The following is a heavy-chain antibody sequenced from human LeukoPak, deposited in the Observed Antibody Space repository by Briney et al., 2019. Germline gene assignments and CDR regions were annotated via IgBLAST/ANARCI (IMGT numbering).Heavy chain of an antibody. J-gene: IGHJ4*02. CDR2: IYYSGST. CDR3: ARYREQQLARQRDEYYFDY. CDR1: VRSISSTSYS. V-gene: IGHV4-39*02. Sequence: PSETLSLTCSVSVRSISSTSYSWAWIRQFPGKGLEWIGTIYYSGSTYYNPSLKSRLTISVDTSKNHFYLKLSSVTAADTAVYYCARYREQQLARQRDEYYFDYWGEGTLVTVSS. D-gene: IGHD6-13*01.